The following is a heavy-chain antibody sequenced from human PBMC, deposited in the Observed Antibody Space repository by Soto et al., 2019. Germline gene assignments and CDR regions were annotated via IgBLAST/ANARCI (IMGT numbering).Heavy chain of an antibody. CDR1: GGTLSNYG. V-gene: IGHV1-69*12. CDR2: IIPVFGTA. CDR3: ARGDATKIVVTTYYGMDG. D-gene: IGHD4-17*01. Sequence: QVQLVQSGAEVKKPGSSVKVSCKASGGTLSNYGISWVRQAPGQGLEWMGGIIPVFGTANYAQKFQGRVTVTADESTTTVYMDVSSLRSDDTAVYYCARGDATKIVVTTYYGMDGWCKGTTVTVSS. J-gene: IGHJ6*04.